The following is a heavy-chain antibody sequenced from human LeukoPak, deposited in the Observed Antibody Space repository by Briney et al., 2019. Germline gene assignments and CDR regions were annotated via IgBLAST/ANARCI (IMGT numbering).Heavy chain of an antibody. CDR1: GFTFSSYG. CDR3: ARDPGLMRAAACGDY. J-gene: IGHJ4*02. V-gene: IGHV3-48*01. Sequence: GGSLRLSCAASGFTFSSYGMIWVRQAPGKGLEWISYISSSSDTIYYADSVKGRFTISRDNAKNSLYLQVSSLRAEDTAVYYCARDPGLMRAAACGDYWGQGTLVIVSS. CDR2: ISSSSDTI. D-gene: IGHD6-13*01.